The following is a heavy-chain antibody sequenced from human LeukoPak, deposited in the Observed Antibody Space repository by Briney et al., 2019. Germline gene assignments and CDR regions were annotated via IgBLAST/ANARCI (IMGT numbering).Heavy chain of an antibody. Sequence: ASVKVSCKASGYTFTGYYMHWVRQAPGQGLEWMGWINPNSGGTNYAQKFQGRVTMTRDTSISTAYMELSRLRSDDTAVYYCAKVLRQWTHALLFDYWGQGTLVTVSS. V-gene: IGHV1-2*02. CDR1: GYTFTGYY. CDR2: INPNSGGT. CDR3: AKVLRQWTHALLFDY. D-gene: IGHD3-16*01. J-gene: IGHJ4*02.